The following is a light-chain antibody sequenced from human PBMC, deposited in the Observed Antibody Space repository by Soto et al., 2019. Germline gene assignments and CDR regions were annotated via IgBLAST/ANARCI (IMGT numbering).Light chain of an antibody. J-gene: IGKJ5*01. Sequence: DIQMTQSPSSLSASVGDRVTITCRASQSISSYLNWYQQKPGKAPKLLIYAASSLQSGVPSRFSGSGSGTDFTLTISSLQPEDFATYYCQQSYSTPITFGQGTQRE. CDR2: AAS. V-gene: IGKV1-39*01. CDR3: QQSYSTPIT. CDR1: QSISSY.